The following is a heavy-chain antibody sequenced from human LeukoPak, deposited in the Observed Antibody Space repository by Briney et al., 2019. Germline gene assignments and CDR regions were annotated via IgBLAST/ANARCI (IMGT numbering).Heavy chain of an antibody. CDR2: ISPSGDYK. CDR3: AKGSGYYYDRDYYYMDV. J-gene: IGHJ6*03. Sequence: GGSLRLSCAASGFTFNTYAMSWVRQAPGKGLEWVSAISPSGDYKYYADSVKGRFTISRDNSRNTLYLQMNSLRAEDTAVYYCAKGSGYYYDRDYYYMDVWGKGTTVTVSS. V-gene: IGHV3-23*01. D-gene: IGHD3-22*01. CDR1: GFTFNTYA.